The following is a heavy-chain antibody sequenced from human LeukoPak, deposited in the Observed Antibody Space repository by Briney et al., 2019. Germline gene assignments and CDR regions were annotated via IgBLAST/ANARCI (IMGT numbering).Heavy chain of an antibody. CDR3: AKVVVTTTLYYYYGMDV. Sequence: PGGSLRLSCAASGFPFTTYGMHWVRQAPGKGLEWVAVISYDGSNKYYAASVKGRFTISRDNSKNTLYLQMNSLRAEDTAVYYCAKVVVTTTLYYYYGMDVWGQGTTVTVSS. J-gene: IGHJ6*02. CDR1: GFPFTTYG. D-gene: IGHD2-21*02. CDR2: ISYDGSNK. V-gene: IGHV3-30*18.